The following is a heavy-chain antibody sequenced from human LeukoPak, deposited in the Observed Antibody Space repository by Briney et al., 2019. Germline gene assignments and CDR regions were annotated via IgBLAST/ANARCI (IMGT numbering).Heavy chain of an antibody. V-gene: IGHV3-23*01. D-gene: IGHD3-3*01. CDR2: ISGSGGST. CDR1: GYTFSSYA. CDR3: AKGPDLDY. J-gene: IGHJ4*02. Sequence: ASVKVSCKASGYTFSSYAMSWVRQAPGKGLEWVSAISGSGGSTYYADSVKGRFTISRDNSKNTLYLQMNSLRAEDTAVYYCAKGPDLDYWGQGTLVTVSS.